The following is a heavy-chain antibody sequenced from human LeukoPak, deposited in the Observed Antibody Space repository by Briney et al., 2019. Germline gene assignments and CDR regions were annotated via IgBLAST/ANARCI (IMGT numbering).Heavy chain of an antibody. D-gene: IGHD3-3*01. CDR2: INWNGGST. CDR3: ARDFRGGYDFWSGYYTPYYFDY. Sequence: GGSLRLSCAASGFTFDDYGMSWVRQAPGKGLEWVSGINWNGGSTGYADSVKGRFTISRDNAKNSLYLQMNSLRAEDTAVYYCARDFRGGYDFWSGYYTPYYFDYWGQGTLVTVSP. CDR1: GFTFDDYG. J-gene: IGHJ4*02. V-gene: IGHV3-20*04.